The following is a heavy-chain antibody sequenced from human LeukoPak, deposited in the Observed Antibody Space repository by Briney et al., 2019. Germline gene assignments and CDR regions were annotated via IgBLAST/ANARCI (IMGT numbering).Heavy chain of an antibody. V-gene: IGHV3-7*03. Sequence: GGSLRLSCAASGFTFSSYWMNWARQATEKGLEWVASINHNGNVNYYVDSVKGRFTISRDNAKNSLYLQMSNLRAEDTAVYFCARGGGLDVWGQGATVTVSS. D-gene: IGHD3-16*01. CDR3: ARGGGLDV. CDR1: GFTFSSYW. J-gene: IGHJ6*02. CDR2: INHNGNVN.